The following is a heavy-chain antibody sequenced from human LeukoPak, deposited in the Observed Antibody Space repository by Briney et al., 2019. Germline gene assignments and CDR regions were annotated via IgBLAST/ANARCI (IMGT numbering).Heavy chain of an antibody. CDR3: TRGLIFSSGDPDDY. D-gene: IGHD2-15*01. CDR1: GFTFDDYA. V-gene: IGHV3-9*01. Sequence: GGSLRLSCAASGFTFDDYAMHWVRQAPGKGLEWVSGISWNSGSIGYADSVKGRFTISRDNAKNSLYLQMNSLRAEDTAVYYCTRGLIFSSGDPDDYWGQGTLVTVSS. CDR2: ISWNSGSI. J-gene: IGHJ4*02.